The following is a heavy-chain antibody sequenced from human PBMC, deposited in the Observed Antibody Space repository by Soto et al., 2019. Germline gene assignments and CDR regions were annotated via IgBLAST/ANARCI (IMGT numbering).Heavy chain of an antibody. CDR3: AKDGLTDVGRTREGRLKNTYYYYGMDV. Sequence: PGGSLRLSCAASGFTFDDYAMHWVRQAPGKGLEWVSGISWNCGSIGYADSVKGRFTISRDNAKNSLYLQMNSLRAEDTALYYCAKDGLTDVGRTREGRLKNTYYYYGMDVWGQGTTVTVSS. D-gene: IGHD2-21*02. J-gene: IGHJ6*02. CDR2: ISWNCGSI. CDR1: GFTFDDYA. V-gene: IGHV3-9*01.